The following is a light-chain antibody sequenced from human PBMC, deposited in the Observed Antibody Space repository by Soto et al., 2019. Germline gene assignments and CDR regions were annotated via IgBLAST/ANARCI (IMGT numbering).Light chain of an antibody. CDR2: AAS. V-gene: IGKV1-39*01. J-gene: IGKJ1*01. CDR1: QSISSY. Sequence: DIQMTQSPSSLSASVGDRVTITCRASQSISSYLYWYQQKPGKAPKLLIYAASSLQSGVPSRFSGSGSGTDFTLTISSLQPEDFATYYCQQSYNTPWTFGQGTKVEIK. CDR3: QQSYNTPWT.